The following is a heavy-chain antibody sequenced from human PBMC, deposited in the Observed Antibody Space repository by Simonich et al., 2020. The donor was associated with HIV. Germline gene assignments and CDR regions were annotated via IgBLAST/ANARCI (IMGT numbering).Heavy chain of an antibody. Sequence: QVQLQQWGAGLLKPSETLSLTCAVYGGSFSGYYWSWIRQPPGKGLVWIGEINHSGSTKYNPSLKSRVTISVDTSKNQFSLKLSSVTAADTAVYYCARGFYQRLYYFDYWGQGTLVTVSS. D-gene: IGHD2-2*01. CDR2: INHSGST. V-gene: IGHV4-34*01. J-gene: IGHJ4*02. CDR1: GGSFSGYY. CDR3: ARGFYQRLYYFDY.